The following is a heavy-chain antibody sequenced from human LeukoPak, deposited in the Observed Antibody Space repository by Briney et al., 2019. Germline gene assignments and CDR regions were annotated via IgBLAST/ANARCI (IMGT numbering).Heavy chain of an antibody. CDR3: ARADYDILTGYSNHFDY. J-gene: IGHJ4*02. Sequence: ASVKVSCKASGYTFTGYYMHWVRQAPGQGLEWMGWINPNSGGTNYAQRFQGRVTMTRDTSISTAYMELSRLRSDDTAVYYCARADYDILTGYSNHFDYWGQGTLVTVSS. D-gene: IGHD3-9*01. V-gene: IGHV1-2*02. CDR1: GYTFTGYY. CDR2: INPNSGGT.